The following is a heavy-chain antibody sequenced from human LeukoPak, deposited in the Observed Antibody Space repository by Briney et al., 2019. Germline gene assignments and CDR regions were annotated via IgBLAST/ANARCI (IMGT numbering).Heavy chain of an antibody. Sequence: SETLSLTCTVSGYSISSGYYWGWIRQPPGKGLEWIGSIYHSGSTYYNPSLKSRVTISVDTSKNQFSLKLTSVTATDTAVYYCARHLFGSGYYPDYWGQGTLVTVSS. CDR1: GYSISSGYY. V-gene: IGHV4-38-2*02. CDR2: IYHSGST. CDR3: ARHLFGSGYYPDY. J-gene: IGHJ4*02. D-gene: IGHD3-22*01.